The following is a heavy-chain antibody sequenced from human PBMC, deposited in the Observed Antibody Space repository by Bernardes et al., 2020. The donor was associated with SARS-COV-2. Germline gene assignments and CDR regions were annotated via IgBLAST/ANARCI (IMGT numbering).Heavy chain of an antibody. CDR2: IYSSGST. Sequence: SETLSLTCTVSGGSIMTYYWSWIRQSAGKGLEWIGRIYSSGSTNYNPSLKSRVTMSVETSRNQFSLKLNSVTAADTAVYYCARENGGHDWGNWFDPWGQGTLVTVSS. D-gene: IGHD5-12*01. CDR1: GGSIMTYY. J-gene: IGHJ5*02. V-gene: IGHV4-4*07. CDR3: ARENGGHDWGNWFDP.